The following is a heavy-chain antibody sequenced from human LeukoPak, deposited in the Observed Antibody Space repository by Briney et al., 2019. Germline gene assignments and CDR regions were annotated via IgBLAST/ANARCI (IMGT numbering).Heavy chain of an antibody. V-gene: IGHV3-53*01. CDR3: ARIRTYGMDA. CDR2: IYNGGGT. Sequence: GGSLRLSCAASGLIVSTNYMSWVRQAPGKGLELVSVIYNGGGTSYADSVKGRFTISRDNSKNTLYLQMNSLRAEDAAVYYCARIRTYGMDAWGQGTMVTVSS. J-gene: IGHJ6*02. CDR1: GLIVSTNY.